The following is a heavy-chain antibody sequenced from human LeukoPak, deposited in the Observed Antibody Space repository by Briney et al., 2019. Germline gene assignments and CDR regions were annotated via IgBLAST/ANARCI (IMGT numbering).Heavy chain of an antibody. CDR1: GFTVSSNY. CDR2: IYSGGST. D-gene: IGHD2-15*01. V-gene: IGHV3-66*01. Sequence: GGSLRLSCAASGFTVSSNYMSWVRQAPGKGLEWVSVIYSGGSTYYADSVKGRFTISRDNSKNTLYLQMNSLRAEDTAVYYCARASSGGSCYSYWGQGTLVTVSS. CDR3: ARASSGGSCYSY. J-gene: IGHJ4*02.